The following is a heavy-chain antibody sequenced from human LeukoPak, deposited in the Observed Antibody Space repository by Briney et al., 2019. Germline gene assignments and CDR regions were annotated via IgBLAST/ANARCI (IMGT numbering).Heavy chain of an antibody. J-gene: IGHJ6*03. CDR1: GFTFSNYW. CDR2: ISNSGSTI. D-gene: IGHD1-14*01. Sequence: GGSLRLSCAASGFTFSNYWMAWVRQAPGKGLEWVSYISNSGSTIYYADSVKGRFTNSRDNSKNTVYLQMDNLRSADTAVYYCALNPPSGHFYMDVWGKGTAVTVSS. V-gene: IGHV3-48*01. CDR3: ALNPPSGHFYMDV.